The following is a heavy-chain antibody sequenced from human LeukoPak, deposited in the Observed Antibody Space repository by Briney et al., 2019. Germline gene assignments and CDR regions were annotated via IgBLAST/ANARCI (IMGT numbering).Heavy chain of an antibody. Sequence: SETLSLTCAVYGGSLSGYYWSWIRQPPGKGLEWIGEINHSGSTNYNPSLKSRVTISVDTSKNQFSLKLSSVTAADTAVYYCARGNVLRFLEWLYINWFDPWGQGTLVTVSS. CDR3: ARGNVLRFLEWLYINWFDP. D-gene: IGHD3-3*01. J-gene: IGHJ5*02. V-gene: IGHV4-34*01. CDR2: INHSGST. CDR1: GGSLSGYY.